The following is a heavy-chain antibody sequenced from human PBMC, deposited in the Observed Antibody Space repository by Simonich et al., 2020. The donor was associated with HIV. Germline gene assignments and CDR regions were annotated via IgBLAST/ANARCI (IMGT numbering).Heavy chain of an antibody. CDR1: GYTFTGYY. J-gene: IGHJ4*01. CDR3: AREGSSGWSN. D-gene: IGHD6-19*01. V-gene: IGHV1-2*02. Sequence: QVQLVQSGAEVKKPGASVKVSCKASGYTFTGYYMHWVRQAPGQGLGGRGWIKPNSGGTNYAQKFQGRVAMTRDTSISTAYMELSRLRSDDTAVYYCAREGSSGWSNWGHGTLVTVSS. CDR2: IKPNSGGT.